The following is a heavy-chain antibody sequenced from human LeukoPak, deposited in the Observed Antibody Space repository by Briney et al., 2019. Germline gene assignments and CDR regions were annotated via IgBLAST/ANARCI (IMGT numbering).Heavy chain of an antibody. CDR2: INPNSGDT. CDR1: GYIFTGYY. CDR3: ARWGWELNKAWFDP. V-gene: IGHV1-2*02. D-gene: IGHD1-26*01. Sequence: ASVKVSCKASGYIFTGYYMHRVRQAPGQGLEWMGWINPNSGDTNYAQKFQGRVTMTRDTSISTAYMELSRLRSDDTAVYYCARWGWELNKAWFDPWGQGTLVTVSS. J-gene: IGHJ5*02.